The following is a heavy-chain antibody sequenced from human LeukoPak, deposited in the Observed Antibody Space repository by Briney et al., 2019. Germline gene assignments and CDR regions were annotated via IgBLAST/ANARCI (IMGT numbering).Heavy chain of an antibody. V-gene: IGHV3-23*01. CDR3: ARRREQWLVLRRRGLFYFDY. D-gene: IGHD6-19*01. Sequence: GGSLRLSCAASGFTFSSYAMSWVRQAPGKGLEWVSAISGSGGSTYYADSVKGRFTTSRDNSKNTLYLQMNSLRAEDTAVYYCARRREQWLVLRRRGLFYFDYWGQGTLVTVSS. J-gene: IGHJ4*02. CDR2: ISGSGGST. CDR1: GFTFSSYA.